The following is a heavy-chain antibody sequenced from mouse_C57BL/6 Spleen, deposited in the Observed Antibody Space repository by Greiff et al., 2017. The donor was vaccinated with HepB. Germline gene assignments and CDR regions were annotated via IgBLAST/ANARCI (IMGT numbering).Heavy chain of an antibody. V-gene: IGHV1-42*01. J-gene: IGHJ2*01. CDR1: GYSFTGYY. CDR2: INPSTGGT. D-gene: IGHD2-3*01. CDR3: AKREDGLYYFDY. Sequence: EVQLQQSGPELVKPGASVKISCKASGYSFTGYYMNWVKQSPEKSLEWIGEINPSTGGTTYNQKFKAKATLTVDKSSSTAYMQLKSLTSEDSAVYYCAKREDGLYYFDYWGQGTTLTVSS.